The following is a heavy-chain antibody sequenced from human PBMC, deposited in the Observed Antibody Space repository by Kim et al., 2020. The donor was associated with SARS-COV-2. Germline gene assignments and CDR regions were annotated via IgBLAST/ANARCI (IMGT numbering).Heavy chain of an antibody. CDR2: INHSGST. CDR1: GGSFSGYY. CDR3: AIPYCSSTSCYNRYYYMAV. J-gene: IGHJ6*03. Sequence: SETLSLTCAVYGGSFSGYYWSWIRQPPGKGLEWIGEINHSGSTNYNPSLKSRVTISVDTSKNQFSLKLSSVTAADTAVYYCAIPYCSSTSCYNRYYYMAV. V-gene: IGHV4-34*01. D-gene: IGHD2-2*02.